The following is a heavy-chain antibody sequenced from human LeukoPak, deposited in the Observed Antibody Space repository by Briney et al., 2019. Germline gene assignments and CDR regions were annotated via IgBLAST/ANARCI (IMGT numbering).Heavy chain of an antibody. CDR3: AIFRIVRPFYY. Sequence: SETLSLTCTVSGGSICSSSCNWSWDRQPPGKGLEWIGDIYYSGSPNYNPSLQSRVTIAIDPPQNQSSLKLPSVTAAAMAFYYWAIFRIVRPFYYWGQGTLVTVSS. CDR1: GGSICSSSCN. J-gene: IGHJ4*02. CDR2: IYYSGSP. V-gene: IGHV4-61*01. D-gene: IGHD3-16*02.